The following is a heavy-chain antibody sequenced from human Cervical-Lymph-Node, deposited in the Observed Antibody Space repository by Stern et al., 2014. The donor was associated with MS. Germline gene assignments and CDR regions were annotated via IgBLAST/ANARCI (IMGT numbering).Heavy chain of an antibody. CDR3: ARMTPKSGATNFDY. CDR2: IAWDDDE. V-gene: IGHV2-70*13. CDR1: GFSLNSPRMR. D-gene: IGHD1-26*01. Sequence: QVTLRESGPALVKPTQTLTMTCTFSGFSLNSPRMRVNWLRQPPGKGLEWLAGIAWDDDEYYSTSLRTRLAVSKDTSKNQVVLTMTNMDPVDTATYFCARMTPKSGATNFDYWGPGMLVTVSS. J-gene: IGHJ4*02.